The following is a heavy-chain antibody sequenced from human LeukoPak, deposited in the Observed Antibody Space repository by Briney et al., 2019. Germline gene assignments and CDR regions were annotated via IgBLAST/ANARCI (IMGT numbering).Heavy chain of an antibody. J-gene: IGHJ6*04. CDR3: ARAPDCSSTSCYYYYGMDV. CDR1: GFTFSDYY. V-gene: IGHV3-11*06. Sequence: PGGSLRLSCAASGFTFSDYYMSWIRQAPGKGLEWVSYISSSSSYTNYADSVEGRFTISRDNAKNSLYLQMNSLRAEDTAVYYCARAPDCSSTSCYYYYGMDVWGKGTTVTVSS. CDR2: ISSSSSYT. D-gene: IGHD2-2*01.